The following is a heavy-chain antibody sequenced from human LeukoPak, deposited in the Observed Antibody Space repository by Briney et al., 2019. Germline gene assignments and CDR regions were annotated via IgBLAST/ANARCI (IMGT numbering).Heavy chain of an antibody. CDR2: IKQDGSEK. D-gene: IGHD3-3*01. J-gene: IGHJ4*02. CDR3: ARGSYYDFWSGYYDY. CDR1: GFTFSSYW. V-gene: IGHV3-7*01. Sequence: PGGSLRLSCAASGFTFSSYWMSWVRQAPGKGLEWVSNIKQDGSEKYYVDSVKGRFTISRDNAKTSLYLQMNSLRAEDTAVYYCARGSYYDFWSGYYDYWGQGTLVTVSS.